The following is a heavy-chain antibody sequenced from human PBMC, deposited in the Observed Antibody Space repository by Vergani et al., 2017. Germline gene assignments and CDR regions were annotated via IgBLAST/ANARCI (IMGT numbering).Heavy chain of an antibody. J-gene: IGHJ6*02. D-gene: IGHD5-12*01. Sequence: QVQLVQSGAEVKKPGSSVKVSCKASGGTFSSYAISWVRQAPGQGLDWMGGIIPIFGTANYAQKFQGRVTITADESTSTAYMELSSLRSEDTAVYYCVMGYDSNYYYGMDVWGQGTTVTVSS. CDR2: IIPIFGTA. CDR3: VMGYDSNYYYGMDV. V-gene: IGHV1-69*12. CDR1: GGTFSSYA.